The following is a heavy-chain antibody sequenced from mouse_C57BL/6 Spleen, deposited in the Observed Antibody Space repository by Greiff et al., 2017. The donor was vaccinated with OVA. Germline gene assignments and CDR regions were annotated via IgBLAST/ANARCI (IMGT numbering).Heavy chain of an antibody. CDR1: GFTFSSYA. CDR3: TRVEVTTDWYFDV. D-gene: IGHD2-2*01. J-gene: IGHJ1*03. V-gene: IGHV5-9-1*02. CDR2: ISSGGDYI. Sequence: EVHLVESGEGLVKPGGSLKLSCAASGFTFSSYAMSWVRQTPEKRLEWVAYISSGGDYIYYADTVKGRFTISRDNARNTLYLQMSSLKSEDTAMYYCTRVEVTTDWYFDVWGTGTTVTVSS.